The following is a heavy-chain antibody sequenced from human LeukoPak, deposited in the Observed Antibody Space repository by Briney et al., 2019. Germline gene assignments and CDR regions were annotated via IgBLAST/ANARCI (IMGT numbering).Heavy chain of an antibody. J-gene: IGHJ4*02. V-gene: IGHV3-74*01. D-gene: IGHD3-9*01. CDR3: ARVTETYYDILTGYSQYYFDY. CDR1: GFTFSSYW. Sequence: GGSLRLSCAASGFTFSSYWMHWVRQAPGKGLVWVSRINSDGSSTSYADSVKGRFTISRDNAKNTLYLQMNSLRAEDTAVYYCARVTETYYDILTGYSQYYFDYWGQGTLVTVSS. CDR2: INSDGSST.